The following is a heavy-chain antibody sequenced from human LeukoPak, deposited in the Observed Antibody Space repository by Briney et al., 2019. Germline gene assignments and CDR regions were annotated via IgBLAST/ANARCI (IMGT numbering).Heavy chain of an antibody. CDR2: ISGSGGST. CDR1: GFTFSSYA. D-gene: IGHD1-26*01. V-gene: IGHV3-23*01. CDR3: AKTPEIVGATVFDY. J-gene: IGHJ4*02. Sequence: GGSLRLSCAASGFTFSSYAMGWVRQAPGKGLEWISAISGSGGSTYYADSVKGRFTISRDNSKNTLYLQMNSLRAEDTAVYYCAKTPEIVGATVFDYWGQGTLVTVSS.